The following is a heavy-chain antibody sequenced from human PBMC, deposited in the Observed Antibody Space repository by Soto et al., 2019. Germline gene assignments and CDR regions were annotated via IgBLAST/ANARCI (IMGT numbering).Heavy chain of an antibody. Sequence: ASVTVSCKASGGTFSSYAIIWVRQAPGQGLEWMGGIIPIFGTANYAQKFQGRVTITADESASTAYMELSSLRSEDTAVYYCARVQSSSWYVPKPYYFDYWGQGTLVTVSS. V-gene: IGHV1-69*13. CDR3: ARVQSSSWYVPKPYYFDY. CDR1: GGTFSSYA. J-gene: IGHJ4*02. D-gene: IGHD6-13*01. CDR2: IIPIFGTA.